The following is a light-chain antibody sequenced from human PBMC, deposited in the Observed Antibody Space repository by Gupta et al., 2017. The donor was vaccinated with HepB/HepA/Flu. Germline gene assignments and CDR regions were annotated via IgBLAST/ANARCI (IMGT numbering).Light chain of an antibody. J-gene: IGLJ1*01. CDR3: QVWDTSGYPNYV. Sequence: SYLLPHSPSVSSPPGTTARSNSGGNNIGRKSVHWYQQQPGKSPVLVISYDSDRPSGIPERFSGSNAGNTATLTINRVEAGDEADDYCQVWDTSGYPNYVFGTGTKVTVL. CDR2: YDS. CDR1: NIGRKS. V-gene: IGLV3-21*04.